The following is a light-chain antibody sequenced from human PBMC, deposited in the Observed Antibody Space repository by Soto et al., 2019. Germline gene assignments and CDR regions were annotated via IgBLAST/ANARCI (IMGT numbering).Light chain of an antibody. Sequence: DIQMTQSPSSLSASVGDRVTITCRASQSIRNYLNWYQQKPGKVPNLLIYGASSLQSGVPSRFSGSGSETDFTLTSNNLQPEDFATYYCQQSYTAVFTFGPGTKVDIK. CDR2: GAS. J-gene: IGKJ3*01. CDR3: QQSYTAVFT. CDR1: QSIRNY. V-gene: IGKV1-39*01.